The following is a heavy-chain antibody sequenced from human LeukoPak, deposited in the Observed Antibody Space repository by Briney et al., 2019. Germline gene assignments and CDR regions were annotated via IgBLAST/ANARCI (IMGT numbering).Heavy chain of an antibody. Sequence: GGSLRLSCAASGFTFDNYGMSWVRQAPGKGLEWVSGLNWNGGNTRYGDSVKGRFTISRDNAKNSLYLQMSSLRAEDTAVYYCTRVEETATTAAIIRKYSYYYYYMDVWGKGNTVTVSS. CDR2: LNWNGGNT. V-gene: IGHV3-20*04. J-gene: IGHJ6*03. CDR3: TRVEETATTAAIIRKYSYYYYYMDV. CDR1: GFTFDNYG. D-gene: IGHD4-11*01.